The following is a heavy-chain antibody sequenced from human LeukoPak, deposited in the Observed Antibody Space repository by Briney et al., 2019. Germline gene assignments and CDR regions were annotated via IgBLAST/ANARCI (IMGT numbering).Heavy chain of an antibody. J-gene: IGHJ3*02. CDR3: AKSNGYGLVDI. Sequence: ASVKVSCKASGYTFSNYYLHWVRQAPGQGLEWMGLINPTAGNTYYAQRFQGRVTMTRNTSTSTVYMELSSLRSEDTAVYYCAKSNGYGLVDIWGQGTMVTVSS. V-gene: IGHV1-46*01. D-gene: IGHD3-10*01. CDR1: GYTFSNYY. CDR2: INPTAGNT.